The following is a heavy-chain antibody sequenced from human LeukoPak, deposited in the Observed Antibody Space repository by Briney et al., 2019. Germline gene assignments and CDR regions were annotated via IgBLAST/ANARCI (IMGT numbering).Heavy chain of an antibody. CDR2: INHSGST. Sequence: SETLSLTCTVSGGSISSSPYYWGWIRQPPGKGLEWIGEINHSGSTNYNPSLKSRVTISVDTSKNQFSLKLSSVTAADTAVYYCARVRRYNWNYLIDYWGQGTLVTVSS. J-gene: IGHJ4*02. CDR1: GGSISSSPYY. CDR3: ARVRRYNWNYLIDY. V-gene: IGHV4-39*07. D-gene: IGHD1-7*01.